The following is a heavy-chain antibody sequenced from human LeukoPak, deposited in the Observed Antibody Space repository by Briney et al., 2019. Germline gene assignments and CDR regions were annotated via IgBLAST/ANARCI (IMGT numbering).Heavy chain of an antibody. D-gene: IGHD2-15*01. CDR1: GFTFSSYA. J-gene: IGHJ5*02. V-gene: IGHV3-23*01. CDR3: ARDIVVVVAAKRPFDP. CDR2: MSGSGGYT. Sequence: GGSLRLSCAASGFTFSSYAMSWVRQAPGKGLEWVSAMSGSGGYTYYADSVKGRFTISRDGSKNTLYLQMNSLRGEDTAVYYCARDIVVVVAAKRPFDPWGQGTLVTVSS.